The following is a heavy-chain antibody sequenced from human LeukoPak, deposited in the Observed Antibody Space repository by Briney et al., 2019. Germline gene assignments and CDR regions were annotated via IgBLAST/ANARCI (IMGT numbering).Heavy chain of an antibody. CDR3: ARHVATVTTWDLYYFDY. CDR1: GYSISSGYY. D-gene: IGHD4-17*01. CDR2: IYHSGST. V-gene: IGHV4-38-2*01. Sequence: PSETLSLTCAVSGYSISSGYYWGWIRQPPGKGLEWIGSIYHSGSTYYNPSLKSRVTISVDTSKNQFSLKLSSVTAADTAVYYCARHVATVTTWDLYYFDYWGQGTLVTVSS. J-gene: IGHJ4*02.